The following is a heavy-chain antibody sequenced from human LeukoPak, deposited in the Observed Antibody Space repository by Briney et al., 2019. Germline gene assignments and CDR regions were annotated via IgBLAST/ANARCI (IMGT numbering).Heavy chain of an antibody. CDR3: ARAQSQQLIDY. V-gene: IGHV5-51*01. D-gene: IGHD6-13*01. CDR1: GYSFTSYW. J-gene: IGHJ4*02. Sequence: GESLKISCKGSGYSFTSYWIGWVRHMPRKGLEWRGIIYPGDSDTRYSPSFQRHVTISADESIGTAYLQWSSLKASDTAMYYCARAQSQQLIDYWGQGTLVTVSS. CDR2: IYPGDSDT.